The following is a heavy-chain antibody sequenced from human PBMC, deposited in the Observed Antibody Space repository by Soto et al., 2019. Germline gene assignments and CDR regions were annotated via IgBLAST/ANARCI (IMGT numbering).Heavy chain of an antibody. V-gene: IGHV4-31*03. D-gene: IGHD3-10*01. CDR3: ASRPPDYYGSGSLGY. J-gene: IGHJ4*02. Sequence: QVQLQESGPGLVKPSQTLSLTCTVSGVSISSGGYYWSWIRQHPGKGLEWIGYSYYSGSTYYNPSLKSRVTISVDTSKNQFSLKLSSVTAADTAVYYCASRPPDYYGSGSLGYWGQGTLVTVSS. CDR2: SYYSGST. CDR1: GVSISSGGYY.